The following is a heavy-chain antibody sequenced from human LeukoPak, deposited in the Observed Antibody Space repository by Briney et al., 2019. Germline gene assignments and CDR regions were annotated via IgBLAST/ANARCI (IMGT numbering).Heavy chain of an antibody. CDR2: FDPEDGET. D-gene: IGHD4-17*01. V-gene: IGHV1-24*01. Sequence: GASVKVSCKVSGYTLTELSMHWVRQAPGKGLEWMGGFDPEDGETIYAQKFQGRVTMTEDTSTDTAYMELSSLRSEDTAVYYCATGVGDYGDYGGAFDIWGQGTMVTVSS. J-gene: IGHJ3*02. CDR3: ATGVGDYGDYGGAFDI. CDR1: GYTLTELS.